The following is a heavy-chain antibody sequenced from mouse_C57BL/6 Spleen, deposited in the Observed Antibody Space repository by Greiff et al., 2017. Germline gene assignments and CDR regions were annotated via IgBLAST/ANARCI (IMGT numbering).Heavy chain of an antibody. CDR2: IYPRSGNT. J-gene: IGHJ3*01. CDR1: GYTFTSYG. D-gene: IGHD1-1*01. V-gene: IGHV1-81*01. CDR3: AREGTTVVGGGSWFAY. Sequence: QVQLQQSGAELARPGASVKLSCKASGYTFTSYGISWVKQRTGQGLEWIGEIYPRSGNTYYNEKFKGKATLTADKSSSTAYMELLSLTSEDSAVYFCAREGTTVVGGGSWFAYWGQGTLVTVSA.